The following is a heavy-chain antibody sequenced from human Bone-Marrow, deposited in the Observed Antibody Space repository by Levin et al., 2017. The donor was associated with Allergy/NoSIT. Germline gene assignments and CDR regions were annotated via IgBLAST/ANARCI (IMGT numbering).Heavy chain of an antibody. Sequence: GGSLRLSCAASGFTFSSFGVHWVRQAPGKGLEWVSVIWSDGTNKYYADSVKGRFTISRDNSKNTLYLQMNSLIAEDTAVYYCARVSGYHVTVCPERVTFDIWGQGTMVSVSS. J-gene: IGHJ3*02. V-gene: IGHV3-33*01. CDR1: GFTFSSFG. D-gene: IGHD5-12*01. CDR2: IWSDGTNK. CDR3: ARVSGYHVTVCPERVTFDI.